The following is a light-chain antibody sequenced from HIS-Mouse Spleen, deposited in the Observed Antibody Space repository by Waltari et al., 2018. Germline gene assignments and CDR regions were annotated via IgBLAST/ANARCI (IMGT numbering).Light chain of an antibody. V-gene: IGLV2-14*03. CDR2: DVS. J-gene: IGLJ1*01. Sequence: QSALTQPASVSGSPGQSITISCTGTSSDVGGYNYVSWYQQHPGKAPKLMIYDVSNRPSGVANRFCGSKSGNTASLTISGLQAEDEADYYCSSYTSSSTYVFGTGTKVTVL. CDR1: SSDVGGYNY. CDR3: SSYTSSSTYV.